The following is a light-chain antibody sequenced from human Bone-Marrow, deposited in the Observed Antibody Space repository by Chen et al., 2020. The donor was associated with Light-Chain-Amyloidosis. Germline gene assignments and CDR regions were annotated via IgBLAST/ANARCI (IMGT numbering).Light chain of an antibody. Sequence: SYVLTQPSSVSVAPGQTATIACGGNNIGSTSVHWYQQTPGQAPLLVVYDDSDRPSGIPERLSGSNSGNTATLTISRVEAGDEADYYGQVWDRSSDRPVFGGGNKLTVL. V-gene: IGLV3-21*02. CDR3: QVWDRSSDRPV. CDR1: NIGSTS. CDR2: DDS. J-gene: IGLJ3*02.